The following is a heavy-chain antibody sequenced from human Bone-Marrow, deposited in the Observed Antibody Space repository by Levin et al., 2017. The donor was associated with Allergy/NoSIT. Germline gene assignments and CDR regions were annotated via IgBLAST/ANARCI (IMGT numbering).Heavy chain of an antibody. D-gene: IGHD2-15*01. CDR1: GGSISSNHW. J-gene: IGHJ4*02. V-gene: IGHV4-4*01. CDR2: IYHAGAT. CDR3: VRRGYEEDY. Sequence: GSLRLSCSVSGGSISSNHWWSWIRQSPGKGLEWLGEIYHAGATNDNPSLKSRVTMSVDKSKNQFSLKLNSVTAADTAVYFCVRRGYEEDYWGQGTLVTVSS.